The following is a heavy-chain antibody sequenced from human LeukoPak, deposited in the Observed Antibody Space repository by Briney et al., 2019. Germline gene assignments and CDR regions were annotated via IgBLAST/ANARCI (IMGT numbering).Heavy chain of an antibody. CDR3: ARHARSSGTY. D-gene: IGHD6-19*01. CDR1: GGSISSSSYY. V-gene: IGHV4-39*01. CDR2: IYYSGST. J-gene: IGHJ4*02. Sequence: SETLSLTCTVSGGSISSSSYYWGWIRQPPGKGLEWIGSIYYSGSTYYNPSLKSRVTISVDTSKNQFSLKLSSVTAADTAVYYCARHARSSGTYWGQGTLVTVSS.